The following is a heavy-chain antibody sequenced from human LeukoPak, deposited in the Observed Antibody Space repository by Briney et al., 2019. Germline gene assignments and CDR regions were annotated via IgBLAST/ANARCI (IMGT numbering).Heavy chain of an antibody. J-gene: IGHJ4*02. V-gene: IGHV1-46*03. CDR2: INPSGGST. CDR3: ARDGIHCSSTCFDY. Sequence: VASVKVSCKASGGTFSSYAISWVRQAPGQGLEWMGIINPSGGSTSYAQKFQGRVTMTRDTSTSTVYMELSSLRSEDTAVYYCARDGIHCSSTCFDYWGQGTLVTVSS. CDR1: GGTFSSYA. D-gene: IGHD2-2*01.